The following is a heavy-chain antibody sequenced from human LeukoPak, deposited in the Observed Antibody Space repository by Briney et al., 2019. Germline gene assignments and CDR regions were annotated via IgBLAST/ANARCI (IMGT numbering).Heavy chain of an antibody. Sequence: PGGSLRLSCAASGFIFIDYDFHWVRQAPGKGLEWLAYISKDAAFMFYADSVRGRFTVSRDNSKNTLYLQMNSLRAEDTAVYYCAKGGDTYYYYYGMDVWGQGTTVTVSS. D-gene: IGHD5-18*01. V-gene: IGHV3-30*04. CDR3: AKGGDTYYYYYGMDV. CDR1: GFIFIDYD. J-gene: IGHJ6*02. CDR2: ISKDAAFM.